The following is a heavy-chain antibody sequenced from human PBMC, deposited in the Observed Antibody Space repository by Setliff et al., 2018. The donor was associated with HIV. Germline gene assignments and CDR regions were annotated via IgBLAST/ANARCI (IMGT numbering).Heavy chain of an antibody. V-gene: IGHV1-18*04. Sequence: ASVKVSCKASGYTFTDYYIHWVRQAPGQGLEWMGWISAYNGNTNYAQRFQGGVTMTTDTSTSTAYMELRSLRSDDTAVYFCARDSCSSTSCPNWFDPWGQGTLVTVSS. J-gene: IGHJ5*02. CDR1: GYTFTDYY. CDR3: ARDSCSSTSCPNWFDP. CDR2: ISAYNGNT. D-gene: IGHD2-2*01.